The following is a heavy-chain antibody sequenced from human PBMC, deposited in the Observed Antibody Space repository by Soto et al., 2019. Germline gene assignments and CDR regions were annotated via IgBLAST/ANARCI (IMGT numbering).Heavy chain of an antibody. CDR2: IRSKRYGGTT. CDR3: ARGPRHCSGGSCYSIDY. V-gene: IGHV3-49*04. J-gene: IGHJ4*02. Sequence: GGSLRLSCTASGFTFGDHGLSWVRQAPGRGLEWVGFIRSKRYGGTTEFAASVKGRFSISRDDSNSIAYLQMNRLQSEDTAVYYCARGPRHCSGGSCYSIDYWGRGTLVTVSS. D-gene: IGHD2-15*01. CDR1: GFTFGDHG.